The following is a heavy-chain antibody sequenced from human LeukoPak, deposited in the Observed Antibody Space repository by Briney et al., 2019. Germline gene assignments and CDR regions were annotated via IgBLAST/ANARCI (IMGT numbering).Heavy chain of an antibody. CDR2: TYYRSKWYN. J-gene: IGHJ4*02. CDR1: GDSVSSNSAA. V-gene: IGHV6-1*01. Sequence: PSQTLSLTRAISGDSVSSNSAAWNWIRQSPSRGLEWLGRTYYRSKWYNDYAVSVKSRITINPDTSKNQFSLQLNSVTPEDTAVYYCARDLLNRALYSGYALPFDYWGQGTLVTVSS. D-gene: IGHD5-12*01. CDR3: ARDLLNRALYSGYALPFDY.